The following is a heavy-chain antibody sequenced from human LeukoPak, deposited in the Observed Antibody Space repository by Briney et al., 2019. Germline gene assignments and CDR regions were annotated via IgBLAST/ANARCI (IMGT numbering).Heavy chain of an antibody. Sequence: KTSETLSLTCAVYGGSFSGYYWSWIRQPPGKGLEWIGEINHSGSTNCNPSLKSRVTISVDTSKNQFSLKLSSVTAADTAVYYCARPHRDYYYYGMDVWGQGTTVTVSS. V-gene: IGHV4-34*01. CDR3: ARPHRDYYYYGMDV. CDR2: INHSGST. CDR1: GGSFSGYY. J-gene: IGHJ6*02.